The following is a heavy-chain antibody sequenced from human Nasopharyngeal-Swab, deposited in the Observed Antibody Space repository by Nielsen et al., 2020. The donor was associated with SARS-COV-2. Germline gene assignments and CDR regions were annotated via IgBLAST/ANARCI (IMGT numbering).Heavy chain of an antibody. CDR1: GFTFSSYG. V-gene: IGHV3-30*18. CDR3: ANVLAAHAFDI. Sequence: GGSLRLSCAASGFTFSSYGMHWVRQAPGKGLECVAVISYDGSNKYHADSVRGRFTISRDDSENTLYLQMNSLRAEDTAVYYCANVLAAHAFDIWGQGTMVTVPS. D-gene: IGHD2-8*02. J-gene: IGHJ3*02. CDR2: ISYDGSNK.